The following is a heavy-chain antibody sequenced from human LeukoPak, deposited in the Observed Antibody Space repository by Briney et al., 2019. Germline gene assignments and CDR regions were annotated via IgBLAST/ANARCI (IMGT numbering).Heavy chain of an antibody. V-gene: IGHV4-34*01. D-gene: IGHD6-13*01. CDR2: INHSGST. J-gene: IGHJ4*02. Sequence: SETLSLTCAVYGGSFSGYYWSWIRQPPGKGLEWIGEINHSGSTNYNPSLKSRVTISVDTSKNQFSLKLSSVTAADTAVYYCARRAPYSSSWFYWGQGTLVTVSS. CDR3: ARRAPYSSSWFY. CDR1: GGSFSGYY.